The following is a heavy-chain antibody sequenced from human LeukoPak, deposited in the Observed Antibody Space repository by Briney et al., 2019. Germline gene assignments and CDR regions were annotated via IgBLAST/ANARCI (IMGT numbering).Heavy chain of an antibody. J-gene: IGHJ4*02. CDR1: GFTVSRNY. D-gene: IGHD6-13*01. CDR2: IYSGGST. Sequence: GGSLRLSCAASGFTVSRNYMSWVCQAPGKGLEWVSVIYSGGSTYYADFVKGRFTISRDNSKNTLYLQMNSLIVEDTAVYYCAKEMAAGGYYWGQGTLVTVSS. CDR3: AKEMAAGGYY. V-gene: IGHV3-66*01.